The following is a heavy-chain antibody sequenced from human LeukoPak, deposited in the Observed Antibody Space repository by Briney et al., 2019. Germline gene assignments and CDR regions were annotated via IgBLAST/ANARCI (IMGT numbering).Heavy chain of an antibody. CDR1: GGTFSSYA. CDR3: ARDPRTTKNAFDI. V-gene: IGHV1-2*02. Sequence: ASVKVSCKASGGTFSSYAISWVRQAPGQGLEWMGWINPISGGTNFAQKFQGRVTMTRDTSISTAYMELSSLKSDDTAVYYCARDPRTTKNAFDIWGQGTMVTVSS. CDR2: INPISGGT. J-gene: IGHJ3*02. D-gene: IGHD4-11*01.